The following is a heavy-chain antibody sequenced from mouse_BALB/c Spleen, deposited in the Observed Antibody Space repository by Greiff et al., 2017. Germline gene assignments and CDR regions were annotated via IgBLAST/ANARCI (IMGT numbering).Heavy chain of an antibody. J-gene: IGHJ4*01. CDR3: ARDEGYGTPYAMDY. CDR2: ISNLAYSI. Sequence: EVKLVESGGGLVQPGGSRKLSCAASGFTFSDYGMAWVRQAPGKGPEWVAFISNLAYSIYYADTVTGRFTISRENAKNTLYLEMSSLRSEDTAMYYCARDEGYGTPYAMDYWGQGTSVTVSS. CDR1: GFTFSDYG. D-gene: IGHD1-1*01. V-gene: IGHV5-15*02.